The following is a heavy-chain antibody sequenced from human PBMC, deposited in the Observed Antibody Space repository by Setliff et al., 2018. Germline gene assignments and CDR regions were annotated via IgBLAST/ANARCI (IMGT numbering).Heavy chain of an antibody. D-gene: IGHD4-17*01. CDR2: IYSSGRT. CDR3: ARELGLRAPFDF. CDR1: GDSVSVYH. V-gene: IGHV4-59*02. J-gene: IGHJ4*02. Sequence: SETLSLTCRVSGDSVSVYHWSWIRQPPGQGLEWIGYIYSSGRTNYNPSLKSRVSLSLDTSKNQFSLDLSSVTPADTAVYYCARELGLRAPFDFWGQGTLVTVS.